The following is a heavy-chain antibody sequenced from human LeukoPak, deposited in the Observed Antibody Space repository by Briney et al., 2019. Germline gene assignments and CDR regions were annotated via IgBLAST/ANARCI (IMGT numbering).Heavy chain of an antibody. CDR2: IYYSGST. CDR1: GGSISSYY. Sequence: SETLSLTCIVSGGSISSYYWSWIRQPPGKGLEWIGYIYYSGSTNYNPSLKSRVTISVDTSKNQFSLKLSSVTAADTAVYYCSRERREYINSNYYYYYMDVWGKGTTVTVSS. D-gene: IGHD1-1*01. J-gene: IGHJ6*03. CDR3: SRERREYINSNYYYYYMDV. V-gene: IGHV4-59*01.